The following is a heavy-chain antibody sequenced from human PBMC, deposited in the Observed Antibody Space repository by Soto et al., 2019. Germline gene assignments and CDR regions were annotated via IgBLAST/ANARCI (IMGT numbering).Heavy chain of an antibody. CDR3: ASTNYCSGGSCYSAGGLFDY. CDR2: IWYDGSNK. Sequence: GGSLRLSCAASGFTFSSYGMHWVRQAPGKGLEWVAVIWYDGSNKYYADSVKGRFTISRDNSKNTLYLQMNSLRAEDTAVYYCASTNYCSGGSCYSAGGLFDYWGQGTLVTVSS. J-gene: IGHJ4*02. V-gene: IGHV3-33*01. D-gene: IGHD2-15*01. CDR1: GFTFSSYG.